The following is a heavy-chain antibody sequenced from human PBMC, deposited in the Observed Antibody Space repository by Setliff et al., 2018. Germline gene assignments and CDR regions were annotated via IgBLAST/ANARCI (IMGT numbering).Heavy chain of an antibody. CDR2: INPSGGST. CDR1: GYTFTIYG. V-gene: IGHV1-46*01. D-gene: IGHD3-10*01. J-gene: IGHJ4*02. Sequence: ASVKVSCKASGYTFTIYGMSWVRQAPGQGLEWMGIINPSGGSTSYAQKFQGRATMTRDTPTSTAYMELSRLRSEDTSVYYCASGGSGSYYWYWGQGTLVTVSS. CDR3: ASGGSGSYYWY.